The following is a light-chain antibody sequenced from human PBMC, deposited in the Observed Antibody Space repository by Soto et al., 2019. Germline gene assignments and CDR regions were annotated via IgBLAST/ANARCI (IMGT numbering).Light chain of an antibody. CDR3: QQCYSTSWT. CDR2: WAS. CDR1: QSVLYSSNNKNY. J-gene: IGKJ1*01. Sequence: DIVMTQSPDSLAVSLGERATINCKSSQSVLYSSNNKNYLAWYQQKPGQPPKLLIYWASTRESGVPDRFSGSGSGTDFTLTISSLQAEDVAVYYCQQCYSTSWTFGQGTKVEI. V-gene: IGKV4-1*01.